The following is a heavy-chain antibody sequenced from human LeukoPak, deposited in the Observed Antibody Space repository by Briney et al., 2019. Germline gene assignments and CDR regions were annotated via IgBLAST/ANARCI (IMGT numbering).Heavy chain of an antibody. V-gene: IGHV3-7*01. CDR1: GLTFTSYW. J-gene: IGHJ4*01. Sequence: GSLRLSCAVSGLTFTSYWMNWVRQAPGKGMEWVASIRQDGGERSYVDSVKGRFTISRDNTKNSLYLQMSSLRAEDTAVYYCARDGTAAGIYFDLWGQGTLVTVSS. D-gene: IGHD6-13*01. CDR3: ARDGTAAGIYFDL. CDR2: IRQDGGER.